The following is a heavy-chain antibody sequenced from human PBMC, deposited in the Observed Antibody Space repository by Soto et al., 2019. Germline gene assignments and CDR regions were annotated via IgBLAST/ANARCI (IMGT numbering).Heavy chain of an antibody. CDR2: VYYNGST. D-gene: IGHD2-2*02. V-gene: IGHV4-39*01. J-gene: IGHJ5*02. CDR3: VTRPFEDIVILPRAIPIVHGDSWFDP. Sequence: QLQLQESGPGLVKPSQTLSLTCTVSGDSISSASYYWGWIRQPPGKGLEWIGTVYYNGSTYYNPSLKSRVTISVDTSKNQFSLKVTSVTAADTAIYYCVTRPFEDIVILPRAIPIVHGDSWFDPWGQGTLVTVSS. CDR1: GDSISSASYY.